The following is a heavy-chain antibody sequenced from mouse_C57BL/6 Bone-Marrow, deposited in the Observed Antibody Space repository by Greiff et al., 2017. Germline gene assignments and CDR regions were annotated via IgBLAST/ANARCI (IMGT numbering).Heavy chain of an antibody. J-gene: IGHJ2*01. V-gene: IGHV5-9-1*02. CDR1: GFTFSSYA. D-gene: IGHD4-1*01. Sequence: EVHLVESGEGLVKPGGSLKLSCAASGFTFSSYAMSWVRQTPEKRLEWVAYISSGGDYISYADTVKGRFTISRDNSRNTLYLQMSSRKSEDTAMYYCTRVLLGFDYWGQGTTRTVSS. CDR3: TRVLLGFDY. CDR2: ISSGGDYI.